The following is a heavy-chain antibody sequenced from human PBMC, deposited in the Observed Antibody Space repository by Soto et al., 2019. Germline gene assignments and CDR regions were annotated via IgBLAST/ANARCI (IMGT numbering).Heavy chain of an antibody. D-gene: IGHD2-2*01. CDR3: ARDFDIVLVPAVYAGDYFDY. CDR1: GYTFTSYG. J-gene: IGHJ4*02. V-gene: IGHV1-18*01. CDR2: ISAYNGNT. Sequence: GASVKVSCKASGYTFTSYGISWVRQAPGQGLEWMGWISAYNGNTNYAQKLQGRVTMTTDTSTSTAYMELRSLRSDDTAVYYCARDFDIVLVPAVYAGDYFDYWGQGTLVTVSS.